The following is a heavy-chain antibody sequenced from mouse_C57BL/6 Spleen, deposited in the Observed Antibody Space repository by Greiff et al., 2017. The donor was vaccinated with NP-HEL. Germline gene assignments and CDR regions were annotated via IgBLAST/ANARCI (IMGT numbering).Heavy chain of an antibody. CDR2: IDPSDSYT. D-gene: IGHD2-5*01. CDR3: ARYPYSNYGDFDV. CDR1: GYTFPSYW. Sequence: QVQLQQPGAELVMPGASVKLSCKASGYTFPSYWMHWVKQRPGQGLEWIGEIDPSDSYTNYNQKFKVKSTLTVDKASSTSYMQLSSLTSEDSAVYYCARYPYSNYGDFDVWGTGTTVTVSS. J-gene: IGHJ1*03. V-gene: IGHV1-69*01.